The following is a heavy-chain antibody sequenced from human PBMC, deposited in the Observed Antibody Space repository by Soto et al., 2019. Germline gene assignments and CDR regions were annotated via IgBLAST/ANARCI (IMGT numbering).Heavy chain of an antibody. CDR1: GGSISSSSYY. CDR3: ARPDDRVVAATPPPFLFGY. J-gene: IGHJ4*02. D-gene: IGHD2-15*01. Sequence: SETLSLTCTVSGGSISSSSYYWGWIRQPPGKGLEWIGSIYYSGSTYYNPSLKSRVTISVDTSKNQFSLKLSSVTAADTAVYYCARPDDRVVAATPPPFLFGYWGQGTLVTVSS. V-gene: IGHV4-39*01. CDR2: IYYSGST.